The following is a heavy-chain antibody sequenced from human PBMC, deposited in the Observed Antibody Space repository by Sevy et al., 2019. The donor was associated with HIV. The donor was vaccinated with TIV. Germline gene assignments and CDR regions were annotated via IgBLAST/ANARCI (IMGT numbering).Heavy chain of an antibody. CDR1: GLSFTSAW. Sequence: GGSLRLSCAASGLSFTSAWMSWVRQAPGKGLEWVGRIKSKTDGERTDYPAPVRGRFTISRDDSNNTLYLQMNSLETEDTAVYYCATRSSTTHYMVVWGQGTTVTASS. D-gene: IGHD1-1*01. V-gene: IGHV3-15*01. J-gene: IGHJ6*02. CDR2: IKSKTDGERT. CDR3: ATRSSTTHYMVV.